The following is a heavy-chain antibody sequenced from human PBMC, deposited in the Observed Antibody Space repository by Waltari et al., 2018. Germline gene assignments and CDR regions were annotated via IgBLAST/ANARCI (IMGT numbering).Heavy chain of an antibody. V-gene: IGHV4-34*01. J-gene: IGHJ4*01. D-gene: IGHD2-21*01. CDR1: GESFLGYF. CDR2: IHYSGST. CDR3: ARYGEVPASYFFDY. Sequence: QVQHHQWGAGQLKPSETLSLTCAVSGESFLGYFWSWIRQSPGKGLEWLGSIHYSGSTNYNPTLESRLSLSVDTTKKRFSLSLTSVTAADAALYFCARYGEVPASYFFDYWGQGTLVTVSS.